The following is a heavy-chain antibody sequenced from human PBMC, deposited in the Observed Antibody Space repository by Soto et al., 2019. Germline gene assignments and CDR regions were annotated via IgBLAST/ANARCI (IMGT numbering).Heavy chain of an antibody. CDR2: ISSSSSYI. CDR1: GFTFSSYS. CDR3: ARDVSGSGSRNY. J-gene: IGHJ4*02. V-gene: IGHV3-21*01. D-gene: IGHD1-26*01. Sequence: EVQLVESGGGLVKPGGSLRLSCAASGFTFSSYSMNWVRQAPGKGLEWVSSISSSSSYIYYADSVKGRFTISRDNAKNSLYLQMNSLRAEDTAVYYCARDVSGSGSRNYWGQGTLVTVSS.